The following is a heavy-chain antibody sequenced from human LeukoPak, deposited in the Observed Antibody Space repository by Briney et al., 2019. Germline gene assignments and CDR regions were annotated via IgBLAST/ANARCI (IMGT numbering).Heavy chain of an antibody. V-gene: IGHV3-30*03. CDR2: ISYDGSNK. Sequence: GGSLRLSCAASRFTFSNYVMHWVRQAPGKGLEWVAVISYDGSNKYYADSVKGRFTISRDNSKNTLYLQMNSLRAEDTAVYYCARDQDGSGSFDYWGQGTLVTVSS. J-gene: IGHJ4*02. CDR3: ARDQDGSGSFDY. CDR1: RFTFSNYV. D-gene: IGHD3-10*01.